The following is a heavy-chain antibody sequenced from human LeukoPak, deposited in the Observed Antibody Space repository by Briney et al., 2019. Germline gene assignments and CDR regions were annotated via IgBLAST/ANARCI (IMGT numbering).Heavy chain of an antibody. CDR2: IKSDGSGT. V-gene: IGHV3-74*03. Sequence: QPGGSLSLSCAASGFDFSVAWMHWVRQAPGKGLVWVSVIKSDGSGTAYADSVKGRFTISRDNAKNTVYLRMNSLRAEDTAVYYCAREAEAFDIWGQGTMVTVSS. CDR3: AREAEAFDI. J-gene: IGHJ3*02. CDR1: GFDFSVAW.